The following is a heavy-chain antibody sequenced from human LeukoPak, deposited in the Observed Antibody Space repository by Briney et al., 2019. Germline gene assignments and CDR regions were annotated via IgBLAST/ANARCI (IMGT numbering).Heavy chain of an antibody. CDR2: IYYSGST. CDR3: ARGGQYSGSYSFDY. J-gene: IGHJ4*02. Sequence: SETLSLTCTVSGVSISGGDHYWSWIRQPPGKGLEWIGYIYYSGSTYYNPSLKSRVTISVDTSKNQFSLKLSSVTAADTAVYYCARGGQYSGSYSFDYWGQGTLVTVSS. D-gene: IGHD1-26*01. V-gene: IGHV4-30-4*01. CDR1: GVSISGGDHY.